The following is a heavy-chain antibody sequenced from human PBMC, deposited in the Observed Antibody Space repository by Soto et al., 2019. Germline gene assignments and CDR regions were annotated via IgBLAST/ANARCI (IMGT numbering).Heavy chain of an antibody. CDR2: IYYSGST. Sequence: SETLSLTCTVSGGSISSSSYYWGWIRQPPGKGLEWIGSIYYSGSTYYNPSLKSRVTISVDTSKNQFSLKLSSVTAADTAVYYCARHGAWLQLNFDYWGQGTLVNVSS. J-gene: IGHJ4*02. D-gene: IGHD5-12*01. CDR1: GGSISSSSYY. V-gene: IGHV4-39*01. CDR3: ARHGAWLQLNFDY.